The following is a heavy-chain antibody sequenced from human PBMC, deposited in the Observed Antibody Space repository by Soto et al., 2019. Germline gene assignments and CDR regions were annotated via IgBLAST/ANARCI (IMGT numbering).Heavy chain of an antibody. CDR1: GYTFTSYI. Sequence: ASVKVSCKTSGYTFTSYIMHWVRQAPGQRPEWMGWINGGDDNRKYSQKFQGRVTIARDTSASTAYMELSSLRSEDTAVYYCARGRGYFDSTGNYYYFDSWGQGTLVTVSS. V-gene: IGHV1-3*01. J-gene: IGHJ4*02. CDR3: ARGRGYFDSTGNYYYFDS. D-gene: IGHD3-22*01. CDR2: INGGDDNR.